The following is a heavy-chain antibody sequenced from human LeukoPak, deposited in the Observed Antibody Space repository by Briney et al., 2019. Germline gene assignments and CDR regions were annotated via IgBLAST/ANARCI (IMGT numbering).Heavy chain of an antibody. V-gene: IGHV4-39*01. CDR1: GGSLSSSSYY. Sequence: SETLSLTCTVSGGSLSSSSYYWGWIRQPPGKGLEWIGSIYYSGSTYYNPSLKSRVTISVDTSKNQFSLKLSSVTAADTAVYYCARQHASITMVRGVIRVWGQGTTVTVSS. CDR3: ARQHASITMVRGVIRV. J-gene: IGHJ6*02. D-gene: IGHD3-10*01. CDR2: IYYSGST.